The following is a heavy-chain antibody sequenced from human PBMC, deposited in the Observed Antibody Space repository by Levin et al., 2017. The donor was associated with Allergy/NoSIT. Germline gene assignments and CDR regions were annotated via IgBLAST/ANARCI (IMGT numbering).Heavy chain of an antibody. CDR1: GFTFASYA. Sequence: ASVKVSCAASGFTFASYAMTWVRQAPGKGLEWVSGVSASGSNTDYADSVKGRFTISRDNSKNTLYLQMNSLRAEDTAVFYCAKGRGYCSGGTCYYPNDAFDLWGQGTMVTVSS. CDR2: VSASGSNT. CDR3: AKGRGYCSGGTCYYPNDAFDL. J-gene: IGHJ3*01. D-gene: IGHD2-15*01. V-gene: IGHV3-23*01.